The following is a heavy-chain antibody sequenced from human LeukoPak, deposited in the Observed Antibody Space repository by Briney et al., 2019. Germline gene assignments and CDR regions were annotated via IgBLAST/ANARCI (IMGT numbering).Heavy chain of an antibody. D-gene: IGHD5-18*01. V-gene: IGHV4-34*01. CDR1: GGSFSGYY. CDR3: ARTVDTAITYYFDY. CDR2: INHSGST. Sequence: SETLSLTCAVYGGSFSGYYWSWIRQPPGKGLEWIGEINHSGSTNYNPSLKSRVTISVDTSKNQFSLKLSSETAADTAVYYCARTVDTAITYYFDYWGQGTLVTVSS. J-gene: IGHJ4*02.